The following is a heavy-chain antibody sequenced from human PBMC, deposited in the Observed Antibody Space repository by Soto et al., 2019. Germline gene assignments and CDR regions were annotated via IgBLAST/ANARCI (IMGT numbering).Heavy chain of an antibody. CDR2: ISSYTGNT. Sequence: GDSVKVPCKASGYNFTSFGFSWVRQAPGQGLEWMGWISSYTGNTNFAQKFQGRVTMTTDTSTSTAYMELRSLRSDDTAVYYCARDGSYYDSSGTGFDPWGQGTLVTVYS. CDR3: ARDGSYYDSSGTGFDP. D-gene: IGHD3-22*01. CDR1: GYNFTSFG. V-gene: IGHV1-18*04. J-gene: IGHJ5*02.